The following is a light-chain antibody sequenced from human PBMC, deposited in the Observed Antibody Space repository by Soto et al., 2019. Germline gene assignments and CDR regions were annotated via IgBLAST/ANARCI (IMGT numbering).Light chain of an antibody. J-gene: IGLJ2*01. CDR3: CSYAAATTLI. Sequence: QLVLTQPASVSGSPGQSITISCTGTSSDIGSYNLVSWYQQHPGKPPKLMIYEGSQRPSGVSTRFSGSKSGDTASLTISGLQAEDEADYYCCSYAAATTLIFGGGTKLTVL. V-gene: IGLV2-23*01. CDR2: EGS. CDR1: SSDIGSYNL.